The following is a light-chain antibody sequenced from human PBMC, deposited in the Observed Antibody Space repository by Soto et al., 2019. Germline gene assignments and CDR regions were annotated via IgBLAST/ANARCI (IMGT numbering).Light chain of an antibody. Sequence: AIQITQSPPSLSASVGDRITITCRASQGIGSGLGWYQQRPGKAPKLLIYSASRLQAGVPSRFSGSGSDTDFTLTISSLQPEDFATYYCLQDYAYPWTFGQGTKVDIK. CDR3: LQDYAYPWT. V-gene: IGKV1-6*02. CDR2: SAS. J-gene: IGKJ1*01. CDR1: QGIGSG.